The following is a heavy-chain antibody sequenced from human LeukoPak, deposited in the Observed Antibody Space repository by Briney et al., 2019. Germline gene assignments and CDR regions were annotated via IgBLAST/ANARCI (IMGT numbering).Heavy chain of an antibody. CDR2: INHSGST. Sequence: GSFXGYYWSWIRQPPGKGLEWIGEINHSGSTNYNPSLKSRVTISVDTSKNQFSLKLSSVTAADTAVYYCAXGGQDDSSGXDYWGQGTXVTVSS. V-gene: IGHV4-34*01. J-gene: IGHJ4*02. CDR1: GSFXGYY. D-gene: IGHD6-19*01. CDR3: AXGGQDDSSGXDY.